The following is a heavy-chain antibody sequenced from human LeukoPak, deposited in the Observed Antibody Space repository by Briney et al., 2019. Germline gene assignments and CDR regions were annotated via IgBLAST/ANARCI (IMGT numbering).Heavy chain of an antibody. CDR1: GGTFSSYA. V-gene: IGHV1-69*05. CDR3: ARQMTRGYSGYDADVYFDY. J-gene: IGHJ4*02. D-gene: IGHD5-12*01. CDR2: IIPIFGTA. Sequence: SVKVSCKASGGTFSSYAISWVRQAPGQGLEWMGRIIPIFGTANNAQKFQGRVTITTDESTSTAYMELSSLRSEDTAVYYCARQMTRGYSGYDADVYFDYWGQGTLVTVSS.